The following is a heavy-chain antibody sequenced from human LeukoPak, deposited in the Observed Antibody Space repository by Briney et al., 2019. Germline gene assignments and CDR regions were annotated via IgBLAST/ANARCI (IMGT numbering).Heavy chain of an antibody. V-gene: IGHV1-8*01. Sequence: ASVKVSCKASGYTFTSYDINWVRQATGQGLEWMGWMNPNSGNTGYAQKFQGRVTMIRNTSISTAYMELSSLRSEDTAVYYCARGPRVSSSWYWPRRPPNYYYGMDVWSQGTTVTVS. CDR1: GYTFTSYD. CDR2: MNPNSGNT. J-gene: IGHJ6*02. CDR3: ARGPRVSSSWYWPRRPPNYYYGMDV. D-gene: IGHD6-13*01.